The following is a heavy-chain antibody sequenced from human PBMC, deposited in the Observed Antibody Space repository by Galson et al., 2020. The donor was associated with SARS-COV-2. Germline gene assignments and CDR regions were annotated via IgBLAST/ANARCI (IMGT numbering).Heavy chain of an antibody. V-gene: IGHV4-31*03. CDR3: ARDSAYFGGGAVFDP. CDR2: IYYSGTT. J-gene: IGHJ5*02. CDR1: GASISIGGYY. Sequence: ASETLSLTCTVSGASISIGGYYWSWIRQHPGKGLERIGYIYYSGTTSYNPSLKSRAIISVDTSQNQFSLRLNSVTAADTAVYYCARDSAYFGGGAVFDPWGQGTLVTVSS. D-gene: IGHD3-10*01.